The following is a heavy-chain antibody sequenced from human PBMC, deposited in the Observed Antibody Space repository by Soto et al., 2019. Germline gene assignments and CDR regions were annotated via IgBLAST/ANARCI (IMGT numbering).Heavy chain of an antibody. CDR2: IYYSGST. CDR3: ARERGNYHFDY. V-gene: IGHV4-59*01. Sequence: SETLSLTCTACGGSISSYYWSWIPQPPGKGLEWIGYIYYSGSTNYNPSLKSRVTISVDTSKNQFSLKLSSVTAADTAVYYCARERGNYHFDYWGQGTLVTVSS. CDR1: GGSISSYY. J-gene: IGHJ4*02. D-gene: IGHD1-7*01.